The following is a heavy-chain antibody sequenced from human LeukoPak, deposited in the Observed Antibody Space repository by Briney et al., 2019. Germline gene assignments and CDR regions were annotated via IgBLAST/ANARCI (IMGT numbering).Heavy chain of an antibody. V-gene: IGHV4-34*01. J-gene: IGHJ4*02. CDR1: GGSFSGYY. Sequence: SKTLSLTCAVYGGSFSGYYWSWIRQPPGKGLEWIGEINHSGSTNYNPSLKSRVTISVDTSKNQFSLKLSSVTAADTAVYYCAREEDYWGQGTLVTVSS. CDR3: AREEDY. CDR2: INHSGST.